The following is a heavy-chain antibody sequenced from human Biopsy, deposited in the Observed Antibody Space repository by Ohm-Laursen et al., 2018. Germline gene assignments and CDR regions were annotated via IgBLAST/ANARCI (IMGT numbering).Heavy chain of an antibody. Sequence: SDTLSLTCSVSGVYISDYYWSWIRQPPGRGLEWFGSIYYSGSTNYNPSLKSRVTISADTSKSQLSLHLTSVTAADTAVYYCASRGLVMASDYYFDDWGQGTLVTVSS. CDR3: ASRGLVMASDYYFDD. CDR1: GVYISDYY. V-gene: IGHV4-59*08. J-gene: IGHJ4*02. CDR2: IYYSGST. D-gene: IGHD3/OR15-3a*01.